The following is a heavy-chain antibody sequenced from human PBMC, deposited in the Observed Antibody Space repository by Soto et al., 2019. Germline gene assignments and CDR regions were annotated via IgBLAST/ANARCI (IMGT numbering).Heavy chain of an antibody. D-gene: IGHD2-15*01. CDR3: ARGPQGYCSGGSCGMDV. J-gene: IGHJ6*02. V-gene: IGHV6-1*01. CDR2: TYYRSKWYN. Sequence: SQTLSLTCAITGDSVSSNSAAWNWIRQSPSRGLEWLGRTYYRSKWYNDYAVSVKSRITINPDTSKNQFSLQLNSVTPEDTAVYYCARGPQGYCSGGSCGMDVWGQGTTVTVSS. CDR1: GDSVSSNSAA.